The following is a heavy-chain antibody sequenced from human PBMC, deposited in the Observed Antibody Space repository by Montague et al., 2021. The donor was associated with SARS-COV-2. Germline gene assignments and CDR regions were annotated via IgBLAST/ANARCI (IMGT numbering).Heavy chain of an antibody. CDR3: ARGMIRGVTTPFDY. CDR2: IDYSGTT. CDR1: SGSIISSGYY. V-gene: IGHV4-39*02. Sequence: SETLSLTCSVSSGSIISSGYYWGWIRQPPGKELEWIGNIDYSGTTXYXXXXQXRGTISVDTSKNHLSLRLSSVTAADTAVYFCARGMIRGVTTPFDYWGQGGQVTVSS. D-gene: IGHD3-10*01. J-gene: IGHJ4*02.